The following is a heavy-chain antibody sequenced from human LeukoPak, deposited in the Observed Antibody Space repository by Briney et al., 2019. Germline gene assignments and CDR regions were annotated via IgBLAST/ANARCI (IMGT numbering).Heavy chain of an antibody. V-gene: IGHV3-11*04. J-gene: IGHJ4*02. CDR3: ARAWASQVGAWYYFDY. D-gene: IGHD1-26*01. CDR1: GFTFSDYY. CDR2: ISSSGSTI. Sequence: PGGSLRLSCAASGFTFSDYYMSWIRQAPGKGLEWVSYISSSGSTIYYADSVKGRFTISRDNAKNSLYLQMNSLRAEDTAVYYCARAWASQVGAWYYFDYWGQGTLVTVSS.